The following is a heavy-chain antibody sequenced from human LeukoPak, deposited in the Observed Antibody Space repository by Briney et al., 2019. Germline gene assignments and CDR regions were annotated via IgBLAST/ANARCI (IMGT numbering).Heavy chain of an antibody. CDR3: AKVSWTDVYYFDY. D-gene: IGHD1-1*01. V-gene: IGHV3-43*02. CDR1: GFTLEDYA. Sequence: GGSLRHSCAASGFTLEDYAMHWVRQAPGKGLEWVSLISGDGGSTYNADSVKGRFTISRDNTKNSLYLQMNSLRTEDTALYYCAKVSWTDVYYFDYWGQGTLVTVSS. CDR2: ISGDGGST. J-gene: IGHJ4*02.